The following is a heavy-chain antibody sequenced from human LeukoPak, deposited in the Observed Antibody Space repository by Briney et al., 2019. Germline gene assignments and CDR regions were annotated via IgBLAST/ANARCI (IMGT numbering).Heavy chain of an antibody. D-gene: IGHD3-10*01. Sequence: GGSLRLSCAASGFTFDDYAMHWVRQAPGKGLEWVSLISWDGGSTYYADSVKGRFTISRDNSKNSLYLQMNSLRAEDTASYYCAKDVNYYGSGSDGWGQGTLVTVSS. CDR2: ISWDGGST. CDR1: GFTFDDYA. V-gene: IGHV3-43D*03. J-gene: IGHJ4*02. CDR3: AKDVNYYGSGSDG.